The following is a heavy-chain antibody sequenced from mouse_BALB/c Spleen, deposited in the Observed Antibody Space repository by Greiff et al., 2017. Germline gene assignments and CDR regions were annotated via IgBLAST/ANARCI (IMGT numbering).Heavy chain of an antibody. V-gene: IGHV3-6*02. CDR2: ISYDGSN. CDR3: ARAGYYGYDFDY. Sequence: VQLKESGPGLVKPSQSLSLTCSVTGYSITSGYYWNWIRQFPGNKLEWMGYISYDGSNNYNPSLKNRTSITRDTSKNQFFLKLNSVTTEETATYYCARAGYYGYDFDYWGQGTTLTVSS. D-gene: IGHD1-2*01. CDR1: GYSITSGYY. J-gene: IGHJ2*01.